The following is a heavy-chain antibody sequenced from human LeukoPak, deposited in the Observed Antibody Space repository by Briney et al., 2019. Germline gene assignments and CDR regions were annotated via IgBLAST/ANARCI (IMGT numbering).Heavy chain of an antibody. V-gene: IGHV1-2*02. CDR3: TRAKQQLVRWFDP. CDR1: GYTFTGYY. J-gene: IGHJ5*02. Sequence: ASVKVSCKASGYTFTGYYMHWVRQAPGQGLEWMGWINPNSGGTNYAQKFQGRVTMTRDTSISTAYMELSRLRSDDTAVYYCTRAKQQLVRWFDPWGQGTLVAVSS. D-gene: IGHD6-13*01. CDR2: INPNSGGT.